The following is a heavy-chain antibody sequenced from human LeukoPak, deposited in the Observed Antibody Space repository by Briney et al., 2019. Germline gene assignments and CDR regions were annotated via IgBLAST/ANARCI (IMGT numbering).Heavy chain of an antibody. CDR1: GGSISYSNYY. Sequence: SETLSLTCTVSGGSISYSNYYWGWIRQPPGKGLEWIGNIYYSGSTYYSPSLKSRVTVSVDTSMNQFSLKLTSVTAADTAVYYCARRGQVVVAGSSHWYFDLWGRGTLVTVSS. D-gene: IGHD6-19*01. V-gene: IGHV4-39*01. J-gene: IGHJ2*01. CDR2: IYYSGST. CDR3: ARRGQVVVAGSSHWYFDL.